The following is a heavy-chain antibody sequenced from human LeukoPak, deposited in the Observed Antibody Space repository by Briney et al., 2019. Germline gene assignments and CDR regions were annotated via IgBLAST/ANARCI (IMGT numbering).Heavy chain of an antibody. CDR2: IYSGGSP. CDR1: GFTVSSNY. V-gene: IGHV3-53*01. Sequence: GGSLRLSCAASGFTVSSNYMSWVRQAPGKGLEWVSIIYSGGSPYYADSLKGRFTISRDNSKNTLYLQMNSLRADDTAVYYCARTIVGETYDAFGIWGQGTEVTVSS. J-gene: IGHJ3*02. CDR3: ARTIVGETYDAFGI. D-gene: IGHD1-26*01.